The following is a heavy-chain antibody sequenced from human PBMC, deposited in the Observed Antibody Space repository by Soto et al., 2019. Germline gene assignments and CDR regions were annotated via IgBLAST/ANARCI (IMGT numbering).Heavy chain of an antibody. CDR2: IYYSGST. CDR3: ARHGGIAAADPYYYYGRDV. Sequence: SETLSLTCTVSGGSISSSSYYWGWLRQPPGKGLEWIGSIYYSGSTYYNPSLKSRVTISVDTSKNQFSLKLSSVTAADTAVYYCARHGGIAAADPYYYYGRDVWGQGTTVTVSS. V-gene: IGHV4-39*01. D-gene: IGHD6-13*01. J-gene: IGHJ6*02. CDR1: GGSISSSSYY.